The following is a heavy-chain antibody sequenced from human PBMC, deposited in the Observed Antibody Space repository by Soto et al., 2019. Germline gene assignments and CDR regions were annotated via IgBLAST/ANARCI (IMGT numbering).Heavy chain of an antibody. CDR2: IVVGSGNT. Sequence: QMQLVQSGPEVKKPGTSVKVSCKASGFSFTSSAVQWVRQARGERLEWIGRIVVGSGNTNYAQKFQGRVTISRDLSTSTAYMELSSLRSEDTAVYYCVAAYYWGQGTLVTVSS. V-gene: IGHV1-58*01. CDR3: VAAYY. J-gene: IGHJ4*02. CDR1: GFSFTSSA.